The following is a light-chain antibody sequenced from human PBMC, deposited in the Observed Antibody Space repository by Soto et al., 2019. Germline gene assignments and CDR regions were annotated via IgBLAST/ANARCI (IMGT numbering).Light chain of an antibody. V-gene: IGLV2-23*01. Sequence: QSALAQPASGFGSAGQSITISCTGTSSDVGAYNSVSWYQQHPHRAPQVIIYKGTQRPSGVSNRFSGSTSGNAASLTISPLQTDDEADYFYCSSAPESTYVCRTGTKVTVL. J-gene: IGLJ1*01. CDR2: KGT. CDR3: CSSAPESTYV. CDR1: SSDVGAYNS.